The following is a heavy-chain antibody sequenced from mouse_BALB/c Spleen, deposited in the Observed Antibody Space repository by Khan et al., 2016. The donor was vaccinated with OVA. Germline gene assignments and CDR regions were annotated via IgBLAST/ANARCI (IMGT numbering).Heavy chain of an antibody. J-gene: IGHJ4*01. CDR1: GFTFSSYG. V-gene: IGHV5-6*01. CDR2: ISSGGHYT. Sequence: EVQLQESGGDLVKPGGSLKLSCAASGFTFSSYGMSWVRQTPDKRLEWVATISSGGHYTYFPDSVRGRFTISRDNAKNTLYLQMSSLKSEDTAISYSAKTFTSAKGYYYAMDYWGQGTSVTVSS. CDR3: AKTFTSAKGYYYAMDY. D-gene: IGHD1-2*01.